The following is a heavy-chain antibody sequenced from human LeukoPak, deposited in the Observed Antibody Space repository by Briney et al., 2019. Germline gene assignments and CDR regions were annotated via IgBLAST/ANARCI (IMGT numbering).Heavy chain of an antibody. Sequence: GGSLRLSCAASEFTFSRYGMHWVRQAQGKGLGWVAVIWYDESNSYYADSVKGRFTISRDNSKKTLYLQMNSLRAEDTAVYYCAKSFLELEAYDYYMDVWGKGTTVTVSS. CDR2: IWYDESNS. V-gene: IGHV3-33*06. CDR1: EFTFSRYG. D-gene: IGHD1-7*01. CDR3: AKSFLELEAYDYYMDV. J-gene: IGHJ6*03.